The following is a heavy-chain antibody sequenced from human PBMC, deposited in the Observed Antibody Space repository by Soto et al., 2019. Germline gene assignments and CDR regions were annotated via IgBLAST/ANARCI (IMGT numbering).Heavy chain of an antibody. D-gene: IGHD6-13*01. V-gene: IGHV4-30-4*01. Sequence: TLSLTGPVAGGSVSSDDYDWGWIRQPPGKGLEWIGYIYYSGSTYYNPSLKSRVTISVDTSKNQFSLKLSSVTAADTAVYYCARDRYSSSRDYYYGMDVWGQGTTVTVSS. CDR1: GGSVSSDDYD. CDR2: IYYSGST. J-gene: IGHJ6*02. CDR3: ARDRYSSSRDYYYGMDV.